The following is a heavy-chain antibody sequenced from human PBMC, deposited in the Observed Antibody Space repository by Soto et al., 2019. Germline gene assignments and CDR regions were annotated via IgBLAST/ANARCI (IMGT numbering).Heavy chain of an antibody. CDR2: IYHSGST. CDR1: GGSISSGGYS. CDR3: ARTSPSGAFDI. Sequence: QLPLQESGSGLVKPSQTLSLTCAVSGGSISSGGYSWSWIRQPPGKGLEWIGYIYHSGSTYYNPSLKSRVTISVDRSKNQFSLKLSSVTAADTAVYYCARTSPSGAFDIWGQGTMVTVSS. V-gene: IGHV4-30-2*01. J-gene: IGHJ3*02.